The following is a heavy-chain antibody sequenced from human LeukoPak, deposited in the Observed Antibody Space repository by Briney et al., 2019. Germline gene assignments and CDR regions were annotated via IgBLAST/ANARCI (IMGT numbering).Heavy chain of an antibody. D-gene: IGHD3-22*01. V-gene: IGHV1-18*01. J-gene: IGHJ4*02. Sequence: ASVKVSCKASGYTFTSYDINWVRQAPGQGLEWMGWISRNNVNTNYAQKLQGRVTLTTDTSTSTAYMELRSLRSDDTAVYYCVRGGSSSGYDYWGQGTLVTVSS. CDR2: ISRNNVNT. CDR3: VRGGSSSGYDY. CDR1: GYTFTSYD.